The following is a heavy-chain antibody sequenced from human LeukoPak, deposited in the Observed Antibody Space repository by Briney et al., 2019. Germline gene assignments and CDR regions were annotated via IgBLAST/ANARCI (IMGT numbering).Heavy chain of an antibody. CDR1: GYTFTHYY. CDR2: INPSSGGT. J-gene: IGHJ4*02. V-gene: IGHV1-2*02. CDR3: ARGSISAADSH. Sequence: ASMKVSCKASGYTFTHYYKHWVRQAPGQGLEWMGWINPSSGGTNYAQNFQGRVAMTRDTSISTAYLEVSVLKSDDTAVFYCARGSISAADSHWGQGTLVIVSS. D-gene: IGHD6-13*01.